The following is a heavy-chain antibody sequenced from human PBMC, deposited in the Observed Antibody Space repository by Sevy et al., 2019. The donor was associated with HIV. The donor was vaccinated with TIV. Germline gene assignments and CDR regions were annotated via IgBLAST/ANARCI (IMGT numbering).Heavy chain of an antibody. CDR2: ISGSGGST. V-gene: IGHV3-23*01. CDR3: AKAWIIAVAGTGLDY. J-gene: IGHJ4*02. CDR1: AFTFSSYA. D-gene: IGHD6-19*01. Sequence: GGSLRLSCAASAFTFSSYAMSWVRQAPGKGLEWVSAISGSGGSTYYADSVKGRFTISRDNSKNTLYLQMNSLRAEDTAVYYCAKAWIIAVAGTGLDYWGQGTLVTVSS.